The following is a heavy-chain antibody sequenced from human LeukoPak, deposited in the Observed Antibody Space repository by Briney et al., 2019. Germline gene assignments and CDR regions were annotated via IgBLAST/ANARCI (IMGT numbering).Heavy chain of an antibody. CDR2: IYYSGST. D-gene: IGHD3-22*01. CDR3: ASQDYYDSSGYI. V-gene: IGHV4-61*01. CDR1: GGSICSGSYY. Sequence: SETLSLTCTVSGGSICSGSYYWSWIRQPPGKGLEWIGYIYYSGSTNYNPSLKSRVTISVDTSKNQFSLKLSSVTAADTAVYYCASQDYYDSSGYIWGQGTVVTVSS. J-gene: IGHJ3*02.